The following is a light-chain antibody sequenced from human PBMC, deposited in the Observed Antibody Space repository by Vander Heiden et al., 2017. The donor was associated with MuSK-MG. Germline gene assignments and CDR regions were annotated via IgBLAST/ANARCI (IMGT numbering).Light chain of an antibody. V-gene: IGLV1-44*01. CDR3: GTWDDRLNGPV. CDR2: SNN. J-gene: IGLJ2*01. CDR1: SSNVGRNT. Sequence: QSVLTQPPSASGTPGQRVTISCSGSSSNVGRNTVHWYQQLPGTPPKFLIYSNNQRPSGVPDRFSGSKSGTSASLAISGLQSEDEADYYCGTWDDRLNGPVFGGGTKLTGL.